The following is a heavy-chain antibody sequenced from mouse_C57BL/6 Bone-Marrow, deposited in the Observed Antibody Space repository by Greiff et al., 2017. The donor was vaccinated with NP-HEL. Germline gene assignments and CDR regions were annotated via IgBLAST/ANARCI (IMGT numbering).Heavy chain of an antibody. CDR3: ARLALDYYDAMDY. J-gene: IGHJ4*01. CDR1: GYTFTSYW. V-gene: IGHV1-52*01. Sequence: QVQLQQPGAELVRPGSSVKLSCKASGYTFTSYWMHWVKQRPIQGLEWIGNIDPSDSETHYNQKFKDKATLTVDKSSSTAYMQLSSLTSEDSAVYYCARLALDYYDAMDYWGQGTSVTVSS. CDR2: IDPSDSET.